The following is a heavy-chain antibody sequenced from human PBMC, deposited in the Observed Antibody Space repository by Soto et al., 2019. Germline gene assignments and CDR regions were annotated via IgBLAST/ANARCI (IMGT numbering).Heavy chain of an antibody. J-gene: IGHJ4*02. CDR3: ARGGTPSYDFSSGYYT. CDR2: MNPNSGNT. Sequence: QVQLVQSGAEVKKPGALVKVSCKASGYTFTSYDINWVRQATGQGLEWMGWMNPNSGNTGYAQKFQGRVTMTRNTSISTAYMELSSLRSEDTAVYYCARGGTPSYDFSSGYYTWGQGTLVTVSS. CDR1: GYTFTSYD. V-gene: IGHV1-8*01. D-gene: IGHD3-3*01.